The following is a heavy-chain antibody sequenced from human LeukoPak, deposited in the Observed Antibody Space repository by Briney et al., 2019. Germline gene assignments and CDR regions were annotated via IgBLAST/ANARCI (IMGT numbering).Heavy chain of an antibody. CDR3: RRERGGVWFGELSPFDY. CDR2: IYYSGST. Sequence: SQTLSLTCTVSGGSISSGDYYWSWIRQPPGKGLPWFGYIYYSGSTYYNPSLKSRVPISVATSKNQFSLKLSSATAAEKAVHYSRRERGGVWFGELSPFDYWGQGSLVTDCS. D-gene: IGHD3-10*01. CDR1: GGSISSGDYY. J-gene: IGHJ4*02. V-gene: IGHV4-30-4*01.